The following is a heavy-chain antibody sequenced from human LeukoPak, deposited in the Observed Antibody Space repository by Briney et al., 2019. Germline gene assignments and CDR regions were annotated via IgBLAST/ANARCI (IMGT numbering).Heavy chain of an antibody. Sequence: ASVKVYCKASGYTFRGYYVHWMRQAPGQGLEWMGRINPNSGGTNYAQKFQGRVTMTRDTSISTAYMELSRLRSDDTAVYYCARGYSYGFDYWGQGTLVTVSS. CDR1: GYTFRGYY. J-gene: IGHJ4*02. CDR2: INPNSGGT. V-gene: IGHV1-2*06. D-gene: IGHD5-18*01. CDR3: ARGYSYGFDY.